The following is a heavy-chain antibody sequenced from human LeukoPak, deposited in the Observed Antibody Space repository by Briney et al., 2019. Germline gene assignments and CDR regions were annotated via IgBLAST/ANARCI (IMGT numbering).Heavy chain of an antibody. Sequence: ASVKVSCKASVYTFSGYYIFWVRRAPGQGLEWMGWINPNSGGTNYAPEFQGRLTMTRDTSITTAYMELSTLRSDDTAVYYCALIGDHAWFDPWGQGTLVTVSS. J-gene: IGHJ5*02. V-gene: IGHV1-2*02. CDR2: INPNSGGT. D-gene: IGHD3-10*01. CDR1: VYTFSGYY. CDR3: ALIGDHAWFDP.